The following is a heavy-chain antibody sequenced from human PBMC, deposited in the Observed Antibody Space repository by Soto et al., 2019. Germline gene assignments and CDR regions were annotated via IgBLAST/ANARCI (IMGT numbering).Heavy chain of an antibody. CDR3: AREGPAVSKGSYYYNGMDV. J-gene: IGHJ6*02. Sequence: VASVKVSCKASGHTFSTYYVHWVRQAPGQGLEWMGIINPSGARTTYAQKLQGRVTMTRDTSTSTVYMELSSLRSEDTAVYYCAREGPAVSKGSYYYNGMDVWGQGTTVTVSS. CDR1: GHTFSTYY. V-gene: IGHV1-46*04. D-gene: IGHD2-2*01. CDR2: INPSGART.